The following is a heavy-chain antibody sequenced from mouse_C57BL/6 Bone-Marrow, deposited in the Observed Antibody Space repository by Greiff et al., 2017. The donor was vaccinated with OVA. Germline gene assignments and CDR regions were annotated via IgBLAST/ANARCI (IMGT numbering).Heavy chain of an antibody. J-gene: IGHJ2*01. Sequence: EVQLQQSGPELVKPGASVKISCKASGYTFTDYYVNWVKQSHGKSLEWIGDINPNNGGTSYNQKFKGKATLTVDKSSSTAYMELRSLTSEDSAVYYCATVVARGYWGQGTTLTVSS. CDR3: ATVVARGY. D-gene: IGHD1-1*01. V-gene: IGHV1-26*01. CDR2: INPNNGGT. CDR1: GYTFTDYY.